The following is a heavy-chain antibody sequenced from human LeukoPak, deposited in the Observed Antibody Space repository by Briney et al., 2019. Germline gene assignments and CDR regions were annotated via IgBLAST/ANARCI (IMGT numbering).Heavy chain of an antibody. V-gene: IGHV3-23*01. CDR3: VRGLDYFDY. CDR1: GFIFSNYA. J-gene: IGHJ4*02. Sequence: GGSLRLSCAASGFIFSNYAMGWGRQAPGKGLEWVSSITGSGGNTYYADSVKGRFTFSRDKSKNTLHLQMNSLRAEDTAVYYCVRGLDYFDYWGQGTLVTVSS. D-gene: IGHD6-6*01. CDR2: ITGSGGNT.